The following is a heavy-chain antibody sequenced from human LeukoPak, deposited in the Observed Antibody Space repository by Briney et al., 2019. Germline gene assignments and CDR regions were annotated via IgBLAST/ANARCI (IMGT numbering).Heavy chain of an antibody. D-gene: IGHD3-10*01. CDR1: GYSFTSYW. CDR2: IYPGDSDA. V-gene: IGHV5-51*01. CDR3: ARRTSSGKYDY. Sequence: GESLKISCKGSGYSFTSYWIGWVRQMPGKGLEWMAIIYPGDSDARYSPSFQGQVTISADKSITTAFLQWSSPKASDTAMYYCARRTSSGKYDYWGQGTLVTVSS. J-gene: IGHJ4*02.